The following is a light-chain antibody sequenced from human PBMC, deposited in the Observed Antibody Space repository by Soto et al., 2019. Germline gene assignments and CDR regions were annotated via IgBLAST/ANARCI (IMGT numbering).Light chain of an antibody. CDR1: QSLLHGNGHNY. CDR2: LAS. Sequence: DVVMTQSPLSLAVTPGEPASISCRSSQSLLHGNGHNYLDWYLQKPGQSPHLLSYLASTRASGGPDRFRGSGSGPDFTLKISREEDEDVGVYYCMQALQTPLTFGQGTRLEIK. CDR3: MQALQTPLT. V-gene: IGKV2-28*01. J-gene: IGKJ5*01.